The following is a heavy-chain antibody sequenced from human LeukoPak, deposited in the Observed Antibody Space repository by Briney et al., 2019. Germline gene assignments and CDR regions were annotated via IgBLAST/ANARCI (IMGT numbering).Heavy chain of an antibody. Sequence: RPGGSLRLSCAASGFTFSTYTMNWVRQAPGKGLEWVSSIISSGAYISYADSVKGRFTISRDNAKNSLFLQMNSLRAEDTAVYYCTRDLGGYCSGTSCYLGWFDTWGQGTLVTVPS. CDR1: GFTFSTYT. J-gene: IGHJ5*02. D-gene: IGHD2-2*01. V-gene: IGHV3-21*01. CDR3: TRDLGGYCSGTSCYLGWFDT. CDR2: IISSGAYI.